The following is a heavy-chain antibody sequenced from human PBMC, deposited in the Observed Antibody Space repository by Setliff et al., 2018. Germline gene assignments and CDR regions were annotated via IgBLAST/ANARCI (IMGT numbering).Heavy chain of an antibody. CDR1: GGSISSGSYY. Sequence: PSETMSLTCTVSGGSISSGSYYWSWIRQPAGKGLEWIGRISTSGSTNYNPSLKSRVTISVDTTKNQFSLKLTSMTAADTAVYYCARGRPPLVGDYWGQGTLVTVSS. CDR2: ISTSGST. D-gene: IGHD2-2*01. CDR3: ARGRPPLVGDY. V-gene: IGHV4-61*02. J-gene: IGHJ4*02.